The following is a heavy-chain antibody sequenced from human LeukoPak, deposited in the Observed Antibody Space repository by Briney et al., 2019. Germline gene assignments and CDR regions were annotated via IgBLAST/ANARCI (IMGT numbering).Heavy chain of an antibody. J-gene: IGHJ4*02. V-gene: IGHV4-34*01. CDR3: ARGTVAAIDY. Sequence: SETLSLTCAVYGGSFSGYYWSWIRQPPGKGLEWIGEINHSGSTNYNPSLKSRVTISVDTSKNQFSLKLSSVTAADTAVYYCARGTVAAIDYWGQGTLVTVS. CDR2: INHSGST. D-gene: IGHD2-15*01. CDR1: GGSFSGYY.